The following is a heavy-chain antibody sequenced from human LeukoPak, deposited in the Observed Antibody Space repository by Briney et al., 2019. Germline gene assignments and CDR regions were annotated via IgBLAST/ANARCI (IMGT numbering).Heavy chain of an antibody. CDR1: GGSINTYY. Sequence: SETLSLTCTVSGGSINTYYWSWIRQPPGKGLEWIGYVYYSGSTNYNPSLKSRVTMSVDTSKNQFSLKLSSVTAADTAVYYCARDRVGATSYYFDYWGQGTLITVSS. V-gene: IGHV4-59*01. CDR3: ARDRVGATSYYFDY. D-gene: IGHD1-26*01. CDR2: VYYSGST. J-gene: IGHJ4*02.